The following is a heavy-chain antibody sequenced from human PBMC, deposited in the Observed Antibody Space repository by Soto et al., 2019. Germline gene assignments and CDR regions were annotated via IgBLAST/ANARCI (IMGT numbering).Heavy chain of an antibody. CDR2: IYYTGST. CDR1: GGSLNNGGYS. V-gene: IGHV4-30-2*01. D-gene: IGHD3-10*01. J-gene: IGHJ5*02. Sequence: KTSETLSLTCAVSGGSLNNGGYSWGWVRRPPGKGLEYIASIYYTGSTFYNPSLKSRVTISLDRSKNQFSLNLSSVTAADTAVYYCARVGGNTPMATWGQGTLVTVSS. CDR3: ARVGGNTPMAT.